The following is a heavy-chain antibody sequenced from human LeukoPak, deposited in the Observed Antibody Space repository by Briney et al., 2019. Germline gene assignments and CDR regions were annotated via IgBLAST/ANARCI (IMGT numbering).Heavy chain of an antibody. J-gene: IGHJ4*02. CDR3: ARVTSPLLYYFDY. CDR2: IYHSGST. D-gene: IGHD1-26*01. V-gene: IGHV4-4*02. CDR1: GGSISSSNW. Sequence: SETLSLTCAVSGGSISSSNWWSWVRQPPGKGLEWIGEIYHSGSTNYNPSLKSRVTISVDKSKNQFSLKLSSVTAADTAVYYCARVTSPLLYYFDYWGQGTLVTVSS.